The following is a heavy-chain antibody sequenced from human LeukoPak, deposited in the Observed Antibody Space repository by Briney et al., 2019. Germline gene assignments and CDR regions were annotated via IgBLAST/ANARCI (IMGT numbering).Heavy chain of an antibody. D-gene: IGHD3-22*01. CDR3: ARARITMMAFDV. CDR2: MNPNNSNT. CDR1: GYTFTSFD. Sequence: ASVKVSCKASGYTFTSFDINWVRQATGQGLEWMGWMNPNNSNTGFVQKFQGRVTMTRNTSISTAYMELSSLRSDDTAVYYCARARITMMAFDVWGQGAVVTVSS. J-gene: IGHJ3*01. V-gene: IGHV1-8*01.